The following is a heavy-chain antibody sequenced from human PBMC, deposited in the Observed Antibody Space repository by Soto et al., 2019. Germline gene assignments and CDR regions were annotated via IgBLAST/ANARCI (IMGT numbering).Heavy chain of an antibody. D-gene: IGHD6-19*01. V-gene: IGHV3-23*01. CDR1: GFTFSSYA. CDR3: AQDIWQWPFSDPISFDY. J-gene: IGHJ4*02. CDR2: ISSSGGST. Sequence: EVQLLESGGGLVQPGGSLRLSCAASGFTFSSYAMSWVRQAPGKGLEWVSAISSSGGSTYYGDSVKGRFTISSDNPKNTLYQQMDSLTAEDTAVYYCAQDIWQWPFSDPISFDYWGQGNLGTVSS.